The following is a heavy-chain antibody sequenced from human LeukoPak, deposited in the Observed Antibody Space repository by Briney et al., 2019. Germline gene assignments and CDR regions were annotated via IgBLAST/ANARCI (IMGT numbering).Heavy chain of an antibody. CDR2: IIPILGIA. CDR1: GGTFSGYA. D-gene: IGHD3-22*01. V-gene: IGHV1-69*04. Sequence: GASVKVSCKASGGTFSGYAISWVRQAPGQGLEWMGRIIPILGIANYAQKFQGRVTITADKSTSTAYMELSSLRSEDTAVYYCARDSVSHYDSSGYPTHPYPIDYWGQGTLVTVSS. J-gene: IGHJ4*02. CDR3: ARDSVSHYDSSGYPTHPYPIDY.